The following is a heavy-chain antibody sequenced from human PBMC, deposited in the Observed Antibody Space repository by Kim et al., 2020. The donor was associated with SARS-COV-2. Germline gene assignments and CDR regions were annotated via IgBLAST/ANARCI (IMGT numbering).Heavy chain of an antibody. Sequence: SETLSLTCAVYGGSFSGYYWSWIRQPPGKVLEWIGEINHSGSTNYNPSLKSRVTISVDTSKNQFSLKLSSVTAADTAVYYCARVPPIVVVPATYYYYGM. D-gene: IGHD2-2*01. J-gene: IGHJ6*01. CDR1: GGSFSGYY. CDR2: INHSGST. CDR3: ARVPPIVVVPATYYYYGM. V-gene: IGHV4-34*01.